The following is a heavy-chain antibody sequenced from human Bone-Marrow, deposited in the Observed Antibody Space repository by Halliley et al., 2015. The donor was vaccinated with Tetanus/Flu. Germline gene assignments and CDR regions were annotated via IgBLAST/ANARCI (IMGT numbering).Heavy chain of an antibody. J-gene: IGHJ4*02. Sequence: WVGVVSPDGSSANYSDSVKGRFTVSRDNSKNTLYLQMYSLRPEDTAMYYCAREMGRRQALDYWGQGTLVTVSS. V-gene: IGHV3-30-3*01. D-gene: IGHD1-26*01. CDR3: AREMGRRQALDY. CDR2: VSPDGSSA.